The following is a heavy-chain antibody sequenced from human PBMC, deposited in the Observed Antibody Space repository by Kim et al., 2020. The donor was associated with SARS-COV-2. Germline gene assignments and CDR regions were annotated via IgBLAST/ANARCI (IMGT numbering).Heavy chain of an antibody. Sequence: SETLSLTCTVSGGSISSSSYYWGWIRQPPGKGLEWIGSIYYSGSTYYNPSLKSRVTISVDTSKNQFSLKLSSVTAADTAVYYCAPNPTYYYDSSGSYDA. D-gene: IGHD3-22*01. V-gene: IGHV4-39*07. J-gene: IGHJ3*01. CDR2: IYYSGST. CDR1: GGSISSSSYY. CDR3: APNPTYYYDSSGSYDA.